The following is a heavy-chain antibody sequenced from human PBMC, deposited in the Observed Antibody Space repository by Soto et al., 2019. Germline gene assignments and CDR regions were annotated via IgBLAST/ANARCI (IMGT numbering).Heavy chain of an antibody. D-gene: IGHD6-13*01. CDR1: GDSINNSHW. J-gene: IGHJ5*02. V-gene: IGHV4-4*01. Sequence: QVQLQESGPGLVQPSGTLSLTCAVSGDSINNSHWWSWVRQTPGKGLEWIGETYHSGTTNYNPSLKTRVTISIDQSKNQFSLKMNSVTAADTAVYCCAREVNSSPARGPNWFDPWGQGTLVTVSS. CDR3: AREVNSSPARGPNWFDP. CDR2: TYHSGTT.